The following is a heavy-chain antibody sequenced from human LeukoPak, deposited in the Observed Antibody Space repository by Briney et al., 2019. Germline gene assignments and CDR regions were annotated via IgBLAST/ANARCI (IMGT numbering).Heavy chain of an antibody. CDR2: INWNGGST. J-gene: IGHJ4*02. V-gene: IGHV3-20*04. Sequence: GGSLRLSCAASGFTFDDYGMNWVRQAPGKGLEWVSGINWNGGSTGYADSVKGRFTISRDNAKNSLYVQMNSLRAEDTALYYCASEAYDSSGYYALFDYWGQGTLVTVSS. CDR3: ASEAYDSSGYYALFDY. D-gene: IGHD3-22*01. CDR1: GFTFDDYG.